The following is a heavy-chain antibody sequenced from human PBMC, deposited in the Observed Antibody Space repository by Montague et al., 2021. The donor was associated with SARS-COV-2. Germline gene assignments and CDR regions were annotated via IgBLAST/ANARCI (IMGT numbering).Heavy chain of an antibody. V-gene: IGHV4-30-2*01. CDR3: ARLKVAPNGGWNWFDP. D-gene: IGHD6-19*01. Sequence: TLSLTCSLSGGSISSGGFSWSWIRQPPGKGLEWIGHIFHTGTPHYSPSLKSRVTISIARSKNQFSLNLDSVTAADTAVYYCARLKVAPNGGWNWFDPWGQGILVTVSS. J-gene: IGHJ5*02. CDR2: IFHTGTP. CDR1: GGSISSGGFS.